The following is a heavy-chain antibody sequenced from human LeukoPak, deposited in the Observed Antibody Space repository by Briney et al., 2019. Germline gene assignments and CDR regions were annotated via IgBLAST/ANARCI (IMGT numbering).Heavy chain of an antibody. Sequence: VASVKVSCKASGGTFSSYAISWVRQAPGQGLEWMGRIIPILGIANYAQKFQGRVTITADKSTGTAYMELSSLRSEDTAVYYCARDECRSSGCTGYWGQGTLVTVSS. J-gene: IGHJ4*02. CDR3: ARDECRSSGCTGY. V-gene: IGHV1-69*04. CDR2: IIPILGIA. CDR1: GGTFSSYA. D-gene: IGHD6-19*01.